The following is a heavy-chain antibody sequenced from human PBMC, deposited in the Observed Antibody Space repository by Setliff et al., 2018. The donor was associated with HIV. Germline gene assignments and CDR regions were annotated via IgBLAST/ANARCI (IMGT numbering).Heavy chain of an antibody. CDR3: ARAVHSGWYYFDY. V-gene: IGHV3-21*01. Sequence: GGSLRLSCAASGFTFSTYRVNWVRQAPGKGLEWVSSISSSSSYIYYADSLKGRFTISRDNAKNSLYLQMNSLRAEDTAVYYCARAVHSGWYYFDYWGQGTLVTVSS. CDR2: ISSSSSYI. D-gene: IGHD6-19*01. J-gene: IGHJ4*02. CDR1: GFTFSTYR.